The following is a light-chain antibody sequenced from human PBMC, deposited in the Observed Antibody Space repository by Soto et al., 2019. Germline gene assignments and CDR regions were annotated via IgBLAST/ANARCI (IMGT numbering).Light chain of an antibody. CDR3: SSYAGSNNVV. V-gene: IGLV2-8*01. CDR2: EVS. J-gene: IGLJ2*01. CDR1: SSDVGGCNY. Sequence: QSALTQPPSASGSPGQSVTISCTGTSSDVGGCNYVSWYQQHPGKVPKLMIYEVSKRPSGVPDRFSGSKSGNTASLTVSGLQAEDEADYYCSSYAGSNNVVFGGGTKVTVL.